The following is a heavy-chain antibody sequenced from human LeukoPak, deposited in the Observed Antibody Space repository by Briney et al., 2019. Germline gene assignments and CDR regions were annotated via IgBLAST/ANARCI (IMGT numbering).Heavy chain of an antibody. J-gene: IGHJ4*02. CDR1: GYSISSGYY. CDR2: IYHSGST. V-gene: IGHV4-38-2*02. Sequence: SETLSLTCTVSGYSISSGYYWGWIRQPPGKGLEWIGSIYHSGSTYYNPSLKSRVTISVDTSKNQFSLKLSSVTAADTAVYYCARVTAGIQLWFGLDYWGQGTLVTVSS. CDR3: ARVTAGIQLWFGLDY. D-gene: IGHD5-18*01.